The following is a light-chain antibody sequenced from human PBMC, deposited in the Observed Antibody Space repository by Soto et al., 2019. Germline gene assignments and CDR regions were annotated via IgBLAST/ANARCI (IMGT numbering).Light chain of an antibody. CDR1: SSDIGAYNY. CDR3: SSYVNYNTFVI. J-gene: IGLJ2*01. CDR2: EVS. Sequence: QSALTQPASVSGSPGQSITISCTGTSSDIGAYNYVAWYQQHPGKAPKLIISEVSDRPSGVSNRFSGSKSGNTASLTISGLQAEDEADYYCSSYVNYNTFVIFGGGTKVTVL. V-gene: IGLV2-14*03.